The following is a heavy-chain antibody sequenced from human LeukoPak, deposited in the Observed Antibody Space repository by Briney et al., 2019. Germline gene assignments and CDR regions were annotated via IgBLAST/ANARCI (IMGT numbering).Heavy chain of an antibody. CDR2: IYYSGST. CDR3: ARGPAGTNLDY. J-gene: IGHJ4*02. CDR1: GGSISSYY. V-gene: IGHV4-59*01. Sequence: SETLSLTCTVSGGSISSYYWSWIRQPPGKGLEWIGYIYYSGSTNYNPSLKSRVTISVDTSKNQFSLKLSSVTAADTAVYYCARGPAGTNLDYWGQGTLVTVSS. D-gene: IGHD6-13*01.